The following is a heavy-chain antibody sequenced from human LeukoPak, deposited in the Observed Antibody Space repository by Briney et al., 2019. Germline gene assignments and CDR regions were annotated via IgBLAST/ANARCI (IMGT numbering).Heavy chain of an antibody. CDR1: GFSFSTYS. CDR3: ARGGPDWFDP. CDR2: ISSSGSTI. J-gene: IGHJ5*02. V-gene: IGHV3-48*01. Sequence: GGSLRLSCAASGFSFSTYSLNWVRQAPGKGLEWVSYISSSGSTIYYADSVKGRFTITRDNAKNSLYLQTNSLRAEDTAVYYCARGGPDWFDPWGQGTLVTVSS.